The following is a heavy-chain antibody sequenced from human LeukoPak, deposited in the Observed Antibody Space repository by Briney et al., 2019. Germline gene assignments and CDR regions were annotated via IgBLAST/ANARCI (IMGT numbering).Heavy chain of an antibody. CDR2: IYSGGST. CDR3: ARVGYSSGWYLDAFDI. J-gene: IGHJ3*02. D-gene: IGHD6-19*01. V-gene: IGHV3-66*01. Sequence: GGSLRLSCAASGFTVSSNYMSWVRQAPGEGLEWVSVIYSGGSTYYADSVKGRFTISRDNSKNTLYLQMNSLRAEDTAVYYCARVGYSSGWYLDAFDIWGQGTMVTVSS. CDR1: GFTVSSNY.